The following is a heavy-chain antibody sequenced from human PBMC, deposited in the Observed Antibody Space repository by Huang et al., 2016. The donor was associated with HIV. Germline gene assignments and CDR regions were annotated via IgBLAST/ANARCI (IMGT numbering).Heavy chain of an antibody. CDR1: GGSISSHY. J-gene: IGHJ4*01. V-gene: IGHV4-59*11. CDR2: FYYSGVS. CDR3: ARDRRHCSGGSCYYSDY. Sequence: QVQLQESGPGLVKPSETLSLTCSVPGGSISSHYWSWIRQPPGKGLEWIGSFYYSGVSTYSPSLKGRVFISVDTSRNQFALKLSSVTAADTAVYYCARDRRHCSGGSCYYSDYWGHGTLVTVSS. D-gene: IGHD2-15*01.